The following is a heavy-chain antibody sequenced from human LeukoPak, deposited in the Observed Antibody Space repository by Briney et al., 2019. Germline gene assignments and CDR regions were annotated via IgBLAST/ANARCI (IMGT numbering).Heavy chain of an antibody. CDR3: AALARDY. D-gene: IGHD3-3*02. CDR2: IHYDGST. CDR1: GFIVSSNY. J-gene: IGHJ4*02. V-gene: IGHV3-53*01. Sequence: PGGSLRLSCAASGFIVSSNYMTWVRQAPGEGLEWVSVIHYDGSTYYTDSVKGRFTISRDNSKNTLYLQMNSLRVEDTAVYYCAALARDYWGQGTLVTVSS.